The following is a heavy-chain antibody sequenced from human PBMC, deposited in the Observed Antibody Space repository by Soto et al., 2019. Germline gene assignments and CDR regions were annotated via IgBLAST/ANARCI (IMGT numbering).Heavy chain of an antibody. CDR1: GFTFDDYA. CDR3: AKDAEPLSPEDINAFDS. Sequence: EVQLVEAGGGLVQPGRSLRLSCAASGFTFDDYAMHWVRQAPGKGLEWVSGISWNSGSIGYADSVKGRFTISRYNAKNSLYLQMNSLRAEDTALYYCAKDAEPLSPEDINAFDSWGQGTMVTVSS. D-gene: IGHD2-15*01. J-gene: IGHJ3*02. CDR2: ISWNSGSI. V-gene: IGHV3-9*01.